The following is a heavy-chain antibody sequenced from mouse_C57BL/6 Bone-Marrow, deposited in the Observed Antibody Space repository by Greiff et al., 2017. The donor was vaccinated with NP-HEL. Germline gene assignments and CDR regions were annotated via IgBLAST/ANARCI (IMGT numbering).Heavy chain of an antibody. CDR3: ARSYYYGSLAY. D-gene: IGHD1-1*01. Sequence: VQLQQSGAELASPGASVKMSCKASGYTFTSYTMHWVKQRPGQGLEWIGYINPSSGYTKYNQKFKDKATLTADKSSSTAYMQLSSLTSEDSAVYYCARSYYYGSLAYWGQGTLVTVSA. J-gene: IGHJ3*01. CDR1: GYTFTSYT. CDR2: INPSSGYT. V-gene: IGHV1-4*01.